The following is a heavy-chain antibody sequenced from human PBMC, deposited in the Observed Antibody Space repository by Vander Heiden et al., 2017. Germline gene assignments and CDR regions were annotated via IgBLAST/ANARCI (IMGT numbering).Heavy chain of an antibody. J-gene: IGHJ6*02. Sequence: QVQLQQWGAGLLKPTETLSPTCAVYGGSFSGYYWRWLRQPPGKGLEWIGEINHSGSTNYNPALKRRVTISVDTSKNQFSLKLSSVTAADTAVYYCARGGIYYYYGMDVWCQGTTVTVSS. V-gene: IGHV4-34*01. CDR3: ARGGIYYYYGMDV. CDR2: INHSGST. CDR1: GGSFSGYY.